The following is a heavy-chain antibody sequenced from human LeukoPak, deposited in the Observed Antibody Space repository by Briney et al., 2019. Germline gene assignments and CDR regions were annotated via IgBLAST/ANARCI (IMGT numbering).Heavy chain of an antibody. CDR2: ISGSGGST. V-gene: IGHV3-23*01. CDR1: GFTFSSYA. CDR3: AKFQAPYYYYMDV. Sequence: EGSLRLSCAASGFTFSSYAMSWVRQAPGKGLEWVSAISGSGGSTYYADSVKGRFTISRDNSKNTLYLQMNSLRAEDTAVYYCAKFQAPYYYYMDVWGKGTTVTVSS. J-gene: IGHJ6*03.